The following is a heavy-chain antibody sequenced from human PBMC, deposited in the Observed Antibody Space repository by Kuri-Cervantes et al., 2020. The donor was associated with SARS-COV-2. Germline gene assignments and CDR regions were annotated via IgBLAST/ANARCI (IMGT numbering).Heavy chain of an antibody. D-gene: IGHD3-16*01. J-gene: IGHJ4*02. CDR2: INHSGST. V-gene: IGHV4-34*01. CDR3: ARGQALFYDYVWGSYARGGPSVDY. Sequence: SQTLSLTCAVYGGSFSGYYWSCIRQPPGKGLEWIGEINHSGSTNYNPSLKSRVTISVDTSKNQFSLKLSSVTAADTAVYYCARGQALFYDYVWGSYARGGPSVDYWGQGTLVTVSS. CDR1: GGSFSGYY.